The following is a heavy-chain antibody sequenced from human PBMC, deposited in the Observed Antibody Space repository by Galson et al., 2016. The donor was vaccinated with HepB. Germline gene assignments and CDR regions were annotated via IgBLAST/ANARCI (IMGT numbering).Heavy chain of an antibody. Sequence: SLRLSCAASGLTVSSNYMSWVRQAPDKGLEWVSVIYSGDSTYYADSVKGRFTISRDTSKNTVYLQMNSLRAEDTAFHYCSRGGLDDFLHGYSGFDYWGQGTLGSVSS. V-gene: IGHV3-53*01. CDR2: IYSGDST. CDR1: GLTVSSNY. CDR3: SRGGLDDFLHGYSGFDY. D-gene: IGHD3-3*01. J-gene: IGHJ4*02.